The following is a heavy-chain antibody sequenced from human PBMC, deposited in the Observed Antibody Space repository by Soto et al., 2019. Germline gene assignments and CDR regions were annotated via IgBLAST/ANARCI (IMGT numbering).Heavy chain of an antibody. CDR3: ARPDSSGYYLLAY. J-gene: IGHJ4*02. D-gene: IGHD3-22*01. CDR1: GYTFTNYY. V-gene: IGHV1-46*01. Sequence: ASVNVSCKASGYTFTNYYMHWVRQAPGQGLEWVGIINPSSGSTNYAEKFQGRVTMTRDTSTSTVYMELSSLRSEDTAVYYCARPDSSGYYLLAYWGQGTLVTGSS. CDR2: INPSSGST.